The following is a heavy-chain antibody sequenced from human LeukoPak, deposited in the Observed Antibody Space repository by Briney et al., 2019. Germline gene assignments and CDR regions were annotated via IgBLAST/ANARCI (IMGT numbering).Heavy chain of an antibody. V-gene: IGHV5-51*01. Sequence: GESLKISCKGSGYNFTSYWIGWVRPMPGKGLEWMGIIYPGDYDTRYSPSFQGQVTISADKSISTAYLQWSSLKASDTAMYYCARRPMTRDAFDIWGQGTMVTVSS. D-gene: IGHD3-22*01. J-gene: IGHJ3*02. CDR3: ARRPMTRDAFDI. CDR2: IYPGDYDT. CDR1: GYNFTSYW.